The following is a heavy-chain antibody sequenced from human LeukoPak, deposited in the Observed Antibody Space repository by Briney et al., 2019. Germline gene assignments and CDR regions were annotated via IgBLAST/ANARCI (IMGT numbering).Heavy chain of an antibody. Sequence: GASVKVSCKASEGTFSSYAISWVRQAPGQGLEWMGRIIPILGIANYAQKLQGRVTMTTDTSTSTAYMELRSLRSDDTAVYYCARVANTYYDFWSGYPVYFDYWGQGTLVTVSS. CDR3: ARVANTYYDFWSGYPVYFDY. J-gene: IGHJ4*02. CDR1: EGTFSSYA. D-gene: IGHD3-3*01. V-gene: IGHV1-69*04. CDR2: IIPILGIA.